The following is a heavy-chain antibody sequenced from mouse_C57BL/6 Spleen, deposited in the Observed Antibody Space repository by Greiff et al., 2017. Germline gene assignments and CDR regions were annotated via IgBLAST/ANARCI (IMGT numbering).Heavy chain of an antibody. CDR3: AREYSNYLFAY. V-gene: IGHV2-2*01. Sequence: VMLVESGPGLVQPSQSLSITCTVSGFSLTSYGVHWVRQSPGKGLEWLGVIWSGGSTDYNAAFISRLSISKDNSKSQVFFKMNSLQADDTAIYYCAREYSNYLFAYWGQGTLVTVSA. CDR2: IWSGGST. D-gene: IGHD2-5*01. CDR1: GFSLTSYG. J-gene: IGHJ3*01.